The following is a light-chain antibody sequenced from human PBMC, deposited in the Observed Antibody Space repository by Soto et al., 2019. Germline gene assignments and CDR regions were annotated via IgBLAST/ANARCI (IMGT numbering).Light chain of an antibody. CDR2: GAS. CDR3: QQYGSSPVT. J-gene: IGKJ1*01. V-gene: IGKV3-20*01. CDR1: QSVSSSY. Sequence: EVVLTQSPATLSVSPGERATLSCRASQSVSSSYLAWYQQKPVQAPRLLIYGASSRATGIPDRFSGSGSGTDFTLTITRLEPEDFAVYYCQQYGSSPVTFGQATKV.